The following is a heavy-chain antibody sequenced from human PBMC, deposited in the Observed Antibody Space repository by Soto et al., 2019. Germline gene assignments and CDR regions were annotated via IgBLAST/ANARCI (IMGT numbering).Heavy chain of an antibody. CDR2: INHSGST. J-gene: IGHJ6*03. CDR3: ARIAGLISPYYYYYMDV. CDR1: GGSFSGYY. D-gene: IGHD6-13*01. Sequence: PSETLSLTCAVYGGSFSGYYWIWIRQPPGKGLEWIGEINHSGSTNYNPSLKSRVTISVDTSKNQFSLKLSSVTAADTAVYYCARIAGLISPYYYYYMDVWGKGTTVTVSS. V-gene: IGHV4-34*01.